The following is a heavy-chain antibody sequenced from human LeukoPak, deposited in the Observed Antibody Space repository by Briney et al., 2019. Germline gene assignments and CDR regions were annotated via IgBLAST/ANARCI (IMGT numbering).Heavy chain of an antibody. Sequence: PGGSLRLSCAASGFTFSSYWMHWVRQAPGKGLVWVSRINSDGSSTSYADSVKGRFTISRDNAKNTQYLQMNSLRAEDTAVYYCARARSPISDYYFDYWGQGTLVTVSS. CDR2: INSDGSST. CDR3: ARARSPISDYYFDY. CDR1: GFTFSSYW. J-gene: IGHJ4*02. D-gene: IGHD3-9*01. V-gene: IGHV3-74*01.